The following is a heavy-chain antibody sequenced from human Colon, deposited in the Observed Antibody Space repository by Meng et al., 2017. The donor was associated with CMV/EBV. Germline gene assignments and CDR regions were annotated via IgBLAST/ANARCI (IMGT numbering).Heavy chain of an antibody. CDR2: IYYSGST. CDR1: GDYISTSAYY. Sequence: SETLSLTCTVSGDYISTSAYYWGWIRQPPGKGLEWIGYIYYSGSTNYNPSLKSRVTISVDTSKNQFSLKLSSVTAADTAVYYCAGYNWNDEGDYWGQGTLVTVSS. V-gene: IGHV4-61*05. J-gene: IGHJ4*02. CDR3: AGYNWNDEGDY. D-gene: IGHD1-1*01.